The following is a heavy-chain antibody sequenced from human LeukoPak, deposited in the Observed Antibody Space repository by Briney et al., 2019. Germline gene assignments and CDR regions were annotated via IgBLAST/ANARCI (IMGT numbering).Heavy chain of an antibody. CDR2: IRYDGSNK. Sequence: GGSLRLSCAASGFTFSSYGMHWVRQAPGKGLEWVAFIRYDGSNKYYADSVKGRFTISRDNSKNTLYLQMNSLRAEDTAVYYCAKGGLRGSRFTDYWGQGTLVTVSS. D-gene: IGHD6-13*01. CDR1: GFTFSSYG. V-gene: IGHV3-30*02. CDR3: AKGGLRGSRFTDY. J-gene: IGHJ4*02.